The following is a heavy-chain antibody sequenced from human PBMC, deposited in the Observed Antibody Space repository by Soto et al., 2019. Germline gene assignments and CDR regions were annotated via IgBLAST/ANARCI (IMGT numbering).Heavy chain of an antibody. V-gene: IGHV4-59*01. CDR2: VYYTGTT. J-gene: IGHJ4*02. D-gene: IGHD6-13*01. CDR3: ARDLAAVPRAFDY. CDR1: GGSISSYF. Sequence: SETLSLTCTVSGGSISSYFYIWVRQPPGKGLEWIGSVYYTGTTDYNPSLKSRVTISVDTAKTQFSLNLRSVTAADTAVYYCARDLAAVPRAFDYWGRGTLVTAPQ.